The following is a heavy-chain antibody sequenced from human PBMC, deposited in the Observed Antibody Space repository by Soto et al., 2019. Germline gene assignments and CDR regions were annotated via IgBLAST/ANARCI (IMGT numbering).Heavy chain of an antibody. V-gene: IGHV4-34*01. Sequence: QVQLQQWGAGLLKPSETLSLTCAVYGGSFSGYYWSWIRQRPGKGLEWIGEINHSGSTNYNPSLKSRVTISVDTSKNQFSLKLSSVTAADTAVYYCAGRVVAASYYYYGMDVWGQGTTVTVSS. CDR3: AGRVVAASYYYYGMDV. CDR1: GGSFSGYY. CDR2: INHSGST. D-gene: IGHD2-15*01. J-gene: IGHJ6*02.